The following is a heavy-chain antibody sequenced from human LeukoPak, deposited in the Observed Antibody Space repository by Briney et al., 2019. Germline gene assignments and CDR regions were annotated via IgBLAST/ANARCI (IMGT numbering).Heavy chain of an antibody. V-gene: IGHV5-51*01. D-gene: IGHD5-24*01. Sequence: GESLKISCKGSGYSFTSYWIGWVRQMPGKGLEWMGIIYPGDSDTRYSPSFQGQVTISADKSISTAYLQWSNLKASDTAMYYCARLRDGYNEFFDYWGQGTLVTVSS. CDR2: IYPGDSDT. J-gene: IGHJ4*02. CDR1: GYSFTSYW. CDR3: ARLRDGYNEFFDY.